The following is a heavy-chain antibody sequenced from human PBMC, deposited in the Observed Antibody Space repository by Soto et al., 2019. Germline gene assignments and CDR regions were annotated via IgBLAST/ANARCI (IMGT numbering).Heavy chain of an antibody. CDR2: INAYNYNT. Sequence: GASVKVSCKAFDYTFTSYGISWVRQAPGQGLEWMGWINAYNYNTKFAQKFPGRLTMTIDTSTSTDYMELRSLRSDDTAVYYCARESQGSFYGMDVWGQGTTVTVSS. CDR1: DYTFTSYG. CDR3: ARESQGSFYGMDV. D-gene: IGHD2-15*01. J-gene: IGHJ6*02. V-gene: IGHV1-18*04.